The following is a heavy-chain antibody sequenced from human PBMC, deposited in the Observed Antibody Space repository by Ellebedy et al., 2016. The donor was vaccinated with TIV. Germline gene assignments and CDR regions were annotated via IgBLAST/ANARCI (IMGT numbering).Heavy chain of an antibody. J-gene: IGHJ3*02. CDR3: ASRAIFGMGIDAFDI. Sequence: SETLSLXXTVSVGLVTGSIYYWGWIRQPPGKGLEWIGSIYHSGSTYYNPSLKSRVTISVDTSKNQFSLKLSSVTAADTAVYYCASRAIFGMGIDAFDIWGQGTMVTVSS. CDR2: IYHSGST. CDR1: VGLVTGSIYY. D-gene: IGHD3-3*01. V-gene: IGHV4-39*07.